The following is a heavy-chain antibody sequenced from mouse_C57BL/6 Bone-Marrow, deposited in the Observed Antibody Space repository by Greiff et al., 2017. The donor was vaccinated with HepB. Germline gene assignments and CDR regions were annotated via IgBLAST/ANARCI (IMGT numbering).Heavy chain of an antibody. CDR2: INPGSGGT. Sequence: LVESGAELVRPGTSVKVSCKASGYAFTNYLIEWVKQRPGQGLEWIGVINPGSGGTNYNEKFQGKATLTADKSSSTAYMHLSSLTSEDSAVYFCARCGGPWYFDDWGKGTTVTVSS. V-gene: IGHV1-54*01. J-gene: IGHJ1*03. CDR1: GYAFTNYL. D-gene: IGHD1-1*02. CDR3: ARCGGPWYFDD.